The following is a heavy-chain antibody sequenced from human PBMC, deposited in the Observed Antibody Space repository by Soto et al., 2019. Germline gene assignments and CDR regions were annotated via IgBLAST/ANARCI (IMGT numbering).Heavy chain of an antibody. CDR3: AGGTCGKRVAY. D-gene: IGHD2-15*01. CDR1: DGSLRDYY. J-gene: IGHJ4*02. V-gene: IGHV4-59*01. CDR2: FYYTGST. Sequence: SEPLSLTCTVSDGSLRDYYWHCIRQPPGKGLEWIGYFYYTGSTNYNPSLESRLTMSVDMSKNHFSLKLSSVTAAYTAVYYCAGGTCGKRVAYWGQGTLVNVSS.